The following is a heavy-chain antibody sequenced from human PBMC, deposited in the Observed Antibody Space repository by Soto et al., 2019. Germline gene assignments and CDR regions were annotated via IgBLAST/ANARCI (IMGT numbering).Heavy chain of an antibody. Sequence: GLSLRLSGAASGFTFSGYGMHWVRQAPGKCLEWVAFISYGESNKYYADSVKGRFTISRDNSKNPLYLQMNSVRAADTAVYYGVREVSTSSGAWGRGNMVTVSS. CDR2: ISYGESNK. CDR3: VREVSTSSGA. D-gene: IGHD6-6*01. V-gene: IGHV3-30*03. CDR1: GFTFSGYG. J-gene: IGHJ5*02.